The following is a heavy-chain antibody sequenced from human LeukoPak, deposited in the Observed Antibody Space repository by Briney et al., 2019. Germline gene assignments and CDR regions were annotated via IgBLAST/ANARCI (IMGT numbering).Heavy chain of an antibody. D-gene: IGHD4-23*01. CDR3: AREARWMGPVVDY. CDR1: GASISRGSW. CDR2: IYHSGDT. Sequence: SGTLSLTCAVSGASISRGSWWCWVRQPPGKGLEWIGEIYHSGDTNYNLSLKSRVTMSVDTSKNQFSLKLTSVTAADTAVYYCAREARWMGPVVDYWGQGTLVTVSS. V-gene: IGHV4-4*02. J-gene: IGHJ4*02.